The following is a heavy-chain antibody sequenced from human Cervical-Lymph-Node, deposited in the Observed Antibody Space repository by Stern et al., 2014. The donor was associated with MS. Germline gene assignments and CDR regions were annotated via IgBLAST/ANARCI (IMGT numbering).Heavy chain of an antibody. J-gene: IGHJ5*02. CDR1: GFTFSSYA. CDR2: ISYDGSNK. D-gene: IGHD6-13*01. V-gene: IGHV3-30-3*01. Sequence: DQLVESGGGVVQPGRSLRLSCAASGFTFSSYAMHWVRQAPGKGLEWVAVISYDGSNKYYADSVKGRFTISRDNSKNTLYLQMNSLRAEDTAVYYCARDLYEQQLVPTWFDPWGQGTLVTVSS. CDR3: ARDLYEQQLVPTWFDP.